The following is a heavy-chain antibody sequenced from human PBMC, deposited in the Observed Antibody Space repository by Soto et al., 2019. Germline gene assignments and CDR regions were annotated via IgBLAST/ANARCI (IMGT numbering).Heavy chain of an antibody. D-gene: IGHD1-1*01. CDR2: IHYSGST. Sequence: SETLSLTCTVSGGSISNYYWSWIRQPPGKGLEWIGYIHYSGSTNYSPSLKSRVTISVDNSMNTLYLQMNSLRAVDTAVYYCARGTGSQDYWGQGTLVTVSS. CDR1: GGSISNYY. CDR3: ARGTGSQDY. J-gene: IGHJ4*02. V-gene: IGHV4-59*01.